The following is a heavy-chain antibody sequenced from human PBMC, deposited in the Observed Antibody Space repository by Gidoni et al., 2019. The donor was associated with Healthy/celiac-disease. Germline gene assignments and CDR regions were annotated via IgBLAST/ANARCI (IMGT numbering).Heavy chain of an antibody. V-gene: IGHV4-34*01. CDR2: INHSGST. CDR3: ARGIRRRYYDSSGYYHDAFDI. J-gene: IGHJ3*02. D-gene: IGHD3-22*01. CDR1: GGSFSGYY. Sequence: QVQLQQWGAGLLKPSETLSLTCAVYGGSFSGYYWSWIRQPPGKGLEWIGEINHSGSTNYNPSLKSRVTISVDTSKNQFSLKLSSVTAADTAVYYCARGIRRRYYDSSGYYHDAFDIWGQGTMVTVSS.